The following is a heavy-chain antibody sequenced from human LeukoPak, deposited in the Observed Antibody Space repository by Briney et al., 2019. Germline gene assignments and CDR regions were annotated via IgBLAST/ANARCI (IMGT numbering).Heavy chain of an antibody. Sequence: ASVKVSCKASGYTFTGYYIHWARQAPGQGLEWMGWSSPNSGGTNYAQKFQGRVTMTRDTSISTAYMELSRLRSDDTAVYYCARDVGEYCSSTNCYASDYWGQGTLVTVSS. D-gene: IGHD2-2*01. V-gene: IGHV1-2*02. CDR1: GYTFTGYY. J-gene: IGHJ4*02. CDR3: ARDVGEYCSSTNCYASDY. CDR2: SSPNSGGT.